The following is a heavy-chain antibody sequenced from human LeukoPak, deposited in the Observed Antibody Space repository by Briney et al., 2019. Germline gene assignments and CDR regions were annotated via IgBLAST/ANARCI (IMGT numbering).Heavy chain of an antibody. J-gene: IGHJ6*03. CDR2: IYYSGST. D-gene: IGHD1-26*01. CDR3: ARAKPKWELLFMAVMDV. CDR1: GGSISSYY. V-gene: IGHV4-59*01. Sequence: KSSETLSLTCTVSGGSISSYYWSWIRQPPGKGLEWIGYIYYSGSTNYNPSLKSRVTISVDTSKNQFSLKLSSVTAADTAVYYCARAKPKWELLFMAVMDVWGKGTTVTVSS.